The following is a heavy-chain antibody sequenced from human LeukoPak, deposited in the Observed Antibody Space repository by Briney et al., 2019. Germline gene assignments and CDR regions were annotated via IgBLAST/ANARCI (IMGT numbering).Heavy chain of an antibody. CDR3: ARDGTLSYGLNYYYYYMDV. V-gene: IGHV1-18*01. CDR2: ISAYNGNT. D-gene: IGHD5-18*01. Sequence: GASVKVSCKASGYTFTSYGISWVRQAPGQGLEWMGWISAYNGNTNYAQKLQGRVTMTTDTSTSTAYMELRSLRSDDTAVYYCARDGTLSYGLNYYYYYMDVWGKGTTVTISS. CDR1: GYTFTSYG. J-gene: IGHJ6*03.